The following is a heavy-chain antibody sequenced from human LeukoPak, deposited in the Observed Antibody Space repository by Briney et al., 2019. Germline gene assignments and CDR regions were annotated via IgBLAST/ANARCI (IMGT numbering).Heavy chain of an antibody. CDR2: INPNSGGT. J-gene: IGHJ6*03. Sequence: ASVKVSCKASGYTFTGYYMHWVRQAPGQGLEWMGWINPNSGGTNYAQKFQGRVTMTRDTSISTAYMELSRLRSDNTAVYYCARVSVGGYYMDVWGEGTTVTISS. CDR3: ARVSVGGYYMDV. D-gene: IGHD3-16*01. CDR1: GYTFTGYY. V-gene: IGHV1-2*02.